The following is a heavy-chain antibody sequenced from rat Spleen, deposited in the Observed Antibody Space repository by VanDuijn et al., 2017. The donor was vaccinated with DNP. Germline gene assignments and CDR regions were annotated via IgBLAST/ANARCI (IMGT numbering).Heavy chain of an antibody. CDR2: IWGDGTT. V-gene: IGHV2-1*01. Sequence: VQLKESGPGLVQPSQTLSLTCTVSGFSLTDNSVHWIRQSPGKGLEWMGGIWGDGTTDYKSALKSRLSISRDTSKSQVFLKMNSLQTDDTAIYFCTYNNYYWGQGVMVTVSS. CDR3: TYNNYY. CDR1: GFSLTDNS. J-gene: IGHJ2*01. D-gene: IGHD1-10*01.